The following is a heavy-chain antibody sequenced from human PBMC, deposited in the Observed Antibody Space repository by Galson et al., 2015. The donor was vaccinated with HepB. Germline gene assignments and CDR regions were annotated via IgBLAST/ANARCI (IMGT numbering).Heavy chain of an antibody. V-gene: IGHV4-4*07. CDR3: ARDGMKGEATLMDS. D-gene: IGHD1-26*01. J-gene: IGHJ5*01. CDR2: IYHNGDT. Sequence: ETLSLTCTVAGDSINNFFWSWLRQSAGRGLEWIGRIYHNGDTNYNPSFKSRLSMSVDMSRNQFSLELSSVTATDTAMYYCARDGMKGEATLMDSWGQGTLVTVSS. CDR1: GDSINNFF.